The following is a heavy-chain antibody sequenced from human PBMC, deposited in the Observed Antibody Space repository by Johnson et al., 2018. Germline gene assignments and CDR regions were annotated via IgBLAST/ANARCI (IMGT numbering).Heavy chain of an antibody. CDR3: ALGWTGQALIPSFVS. V-gene: IGHV3-48*01. D-gene: IGHD2-15*01. Sequence: VQSGGSLRLSCAASGFTFSSYTMNWVRQAPGRGPEWLSSITTSSYTLYYADSVKGRFTIPRDNAKNSLYLQMNGLRVEDTAIYYCALGWTGQALIPSFVSWGQGTLVTVSS. CDR2: ITTSSYTL. J-gene: IGHJ4*02. CDR1: GFTFSSYT.